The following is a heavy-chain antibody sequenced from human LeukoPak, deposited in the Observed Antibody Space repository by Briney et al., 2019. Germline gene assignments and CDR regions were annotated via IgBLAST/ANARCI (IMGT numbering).Heavy chain of an antibody. D-gene: IGHD2-21*02. CDR2: SDPEDGET. Sequence: ASVKVSCKVSGYTLSELSVHWVRQAPGKGLEWMGGSDPEDGETIYAQKFQGRVTMTEDTSTDTAYMELSSLRSEDTAVYYCAIDLGRGVTVRDYWGQGTLVTVSS. CDR3: AIDLGRGVTVRDY. J-gene: IGHJ4*02. CDR1: GYTLSELS. V-gene: IGHV1-24*01.